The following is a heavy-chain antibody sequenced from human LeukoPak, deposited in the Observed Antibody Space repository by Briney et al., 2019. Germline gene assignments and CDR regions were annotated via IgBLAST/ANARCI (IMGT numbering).Heavy chain of an antibody. CDR3: ARDYDILTGSDY. CDR2: IYYSGST. Sequence: SETLSLTCTVSGGSISSSSYYWSWIRQPPGKGLEWIGYIYYSGSTNYNPSLKSRVTISVDTSKNQFSLKLSSVTAADTAVYYCARDYDILTGSDYWGQGTLVTVSS. D-gene: IGHD3-9*01. V-gene: IGHV4-61*05. CDR1: GGSISSSSYY. J-gene: IGHJ4*02.